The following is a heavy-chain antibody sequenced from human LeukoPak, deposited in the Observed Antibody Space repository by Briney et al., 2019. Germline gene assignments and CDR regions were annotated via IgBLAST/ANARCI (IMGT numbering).Heavy chain of an antibody. D-gene: IGHD3-16*01. CDR3: AKDLIMFTFGGASRPDFDY. V-gene: IGHV3-30*02. CDR1: GFTFSSYG. Sequence: GGSLRLSYAASGFTFSSYGMHWVRQAPGKGLEWVAFIRYDGSNKYYADSVKGRFTISRDNSKNTLYLQMNSLRAEDTAVYYCAKDLIMFTFGGASRPDFDYWGQGTLVTVSS. J-gene: IGHJ4*02. CDR2: IRYDGSNK.